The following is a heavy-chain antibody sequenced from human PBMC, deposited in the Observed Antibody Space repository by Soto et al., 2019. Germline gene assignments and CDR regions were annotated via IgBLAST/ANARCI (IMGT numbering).Heavy chain of an antibody. V-gene: IGHV1-69*06. Sequence: ASVKVSCKASGGTFSSYAISWVRQAPGQGLEWMGGIIPIFGTANYAQKFQGRVTITADKSTSTAYMELSSLRSEDTAVYYCAREYSGGDCSHAFDIWGQGTMVTVSS. D-gene: IGHD2-21*02. CDR2: IIPIFGTA. CDR1: GGTFSSYA. CDR3: AREYSGGDCSHAFDI. J-gene: IGHJ3*02.